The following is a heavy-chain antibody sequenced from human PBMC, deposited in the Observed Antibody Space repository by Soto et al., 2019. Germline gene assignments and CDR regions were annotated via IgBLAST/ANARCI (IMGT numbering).Heavy chain of an antibody. V-gene: IGHV3-74*01. J-gene: IGHJ5*02. CDR3: AREYSSGWLIWFDP. CDR2: INSDGSST. D-gene: IGHD6-19*01. Sequence: EVQLVESGGGLVQPGGSLRLSCAASGFTFSSYWMHWVRQAPGKGLVWVSRINSDGSSTSYADSVKGRFTISRDNAKNTLYLQMNGLRAVDTAVHYCAREYSSGWLIWFDPWGQVTLVTVSS. CDR1: GFTFSSYW.